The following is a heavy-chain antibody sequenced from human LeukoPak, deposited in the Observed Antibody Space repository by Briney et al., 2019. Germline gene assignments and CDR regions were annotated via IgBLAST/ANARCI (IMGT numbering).Heavy chain of an antibody. J-gene: IGHJ3*02. V-gene: IGHV1-69*06. CDR2: IIPIFGTA. D-gene: IGHD2-15*01. CDR1: GYTFTSYY. Sequence: ASVKVSCKASGYTFTSYYMHWVRQAPGQGLEWMGGIIPIFGTANYAQKFQGRVTITADKSTSTAYMELSSLRSEDTAVYYCARDSPNAWGIKYCSGGSCRGAFDIWGQGTMVTVSS. CDR3: ARDSPNAWGIKYCSGGSCRGAFDI.